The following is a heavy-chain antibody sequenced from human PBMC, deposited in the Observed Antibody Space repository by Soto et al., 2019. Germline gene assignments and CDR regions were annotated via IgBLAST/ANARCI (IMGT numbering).Heavy chain of an antibody. CDR1: GYTFTSYG. V-gene: IGHV1-18*01. Sequence: ASVKVSCKASGYTFTSYGISWVRQAPGQGLEWVGWVSAYNGNTNYAQTLQGRVTMATDTSTSTAYMELRSLRSDDTAVYYCARVDTAMVPDAWFAYYYGMDVWGQGTTVTVSS. D-gene: IGHD5-18*01. CDR3: ARVDTAMVPDAWFAYYYGMDV. J-gene: IGHJ6*02. CDR2: VSAYNGNT.